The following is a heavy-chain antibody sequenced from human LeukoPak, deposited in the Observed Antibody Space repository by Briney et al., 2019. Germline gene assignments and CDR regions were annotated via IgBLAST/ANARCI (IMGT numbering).Heavy chain of an antibody. D-gene: IGHD2/OR15-2a*01. J-gene: IGHJ4*02. Sequence: GGSLRLCCAAAGNYWMHWVRQAPGKGLVWVSHINSDGSWTSYADSVKGRFTISKDNAKNTVYLQMNSLRAEDTAVYYCVSFYETYWGRGTLVTVSS. V-gene: IGHV3-74*01. CDR3: VSFYETY. CDR1: GNYW. CDR2: INSDGSWT.